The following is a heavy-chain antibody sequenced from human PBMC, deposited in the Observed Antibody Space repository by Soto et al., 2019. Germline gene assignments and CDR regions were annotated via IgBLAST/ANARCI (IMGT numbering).Heavy chain of an antibody. Sequence: QLQLQESGPGLVKPSETLSLTCTVSGGSISSSTYYWGWIRQPPGKGLEWIGSIYYSGSTYYNPSLKSRVTISVDTSKNQFSLKLSSVTAADTAVYYCAGHRGRYLAYLYWGQGTLVTVSS. J-gene: IGHJ4*02. V-gene: IGHV4-39*01. D-gene: IGHD3-16*02. CDR2: IYYSGST. CDR3: AGHRGRYLAYLY. CDR1: GGSISSSTYY.